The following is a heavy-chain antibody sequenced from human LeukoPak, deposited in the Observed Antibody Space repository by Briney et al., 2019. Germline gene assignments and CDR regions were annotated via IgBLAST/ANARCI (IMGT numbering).Heavy chain of an antibody. Sequence: GASVKVSCKASGGTFSSYAISWVRQAPGQGLEWMGRIIPILGIANYAQKFQGRVTITTDESTSTAYMELSSLRSEDTAVYYCARDRYYGGNSGAFDIWGQGTMVTVSS. V-gene: IGHV1-69*04. CDR3: ARDRYYGGNSGAFDI. CDR1: GGTFSSYA. CDR2: IIPILGIA. J-gene: IGHJ3*02. D-gene: IGHD4-23*01.